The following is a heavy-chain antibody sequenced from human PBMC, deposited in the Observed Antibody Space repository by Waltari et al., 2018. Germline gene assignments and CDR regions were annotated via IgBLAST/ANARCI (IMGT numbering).Heavy chain of an antibody. D-gene: IGHD6-6*01. CDR1: GFTFSSYG. CDR2: IRYDGSNK. V-gene: IGHV3-30*02. Sequence: QVQLVESGGGVVQPGGSLRLSCAASGFTFSSYGMHWVRQAPGKGLEWVAFIRYDGSNKYYADSVKGRFTISRDNSKNTLYLKMNSLRAEDTAVYYCAKDLTYSSSAFDIWGQGTMVTVSS. CDR3: AKDLTYSSSAFDI. J-gene: IGHJ3*02.